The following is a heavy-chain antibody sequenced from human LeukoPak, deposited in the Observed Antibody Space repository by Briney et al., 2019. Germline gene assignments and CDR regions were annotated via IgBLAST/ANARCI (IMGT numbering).Heavy chain of an antibody. CDR1: GYRFTSYW. V-gene: IGHV5-10-1*01. CDR2: IDPSDSYT. CDR3: ARHDTTSLEL. Sequence: GESLKISFKGSGYRFTSYWISWVRQMPGKGVEWMGRIDPSDSYTNYSPSFQGHVTISADKSISTAYLQWSSLKASDTAMYYCARHDTTSLELWGQGTLVTVSS. D-gene: IGHD1-1*01. J-gene: IGHJ4*02.